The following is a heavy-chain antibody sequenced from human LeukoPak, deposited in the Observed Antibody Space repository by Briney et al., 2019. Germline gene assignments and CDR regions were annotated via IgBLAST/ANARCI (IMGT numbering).Heavy chain of an antibody. J-gene: IGHJ4*02. D-gene: IGHD1-26*01. CDR2: IRYDGSNK. CDR3: AKDFTEWELPPIYYFDY. V-gene: IGHV3-30*02. CDR1: GFTFSSYG. Sequence: GGSLRLSCAASGFTFSSYGMHWVRQAPGKGLEWVAFIRYDGSNKYYADSVKGRFTISRDNSKNTLYLQMNSLRAEDTAVYYCAKDFTEWELPPIYYFDYWGQGTLVTVSS.